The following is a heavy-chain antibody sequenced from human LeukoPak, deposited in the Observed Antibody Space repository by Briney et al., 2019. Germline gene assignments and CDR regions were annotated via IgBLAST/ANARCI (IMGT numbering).Heavy chain of an antibody. CDR2: INHSGSP. D-gene: IGHD1-7*01. Sequence: SETLSLTCAVYGGSFSDYYWTWIRQPPGKGLEWIGEINHSGSPNNNPSLKSRVSISFDTSKNQFSLKLSSVTAADTAVYYCARHITQRFWRNYGAFDIWGQGTMVTVSS. J-gene: IGHJ3*02. CDR1: GGSFSDYY. V-gene: IGHV4-34*01. CDR3: ARHITQRFWRNYGAFDI.